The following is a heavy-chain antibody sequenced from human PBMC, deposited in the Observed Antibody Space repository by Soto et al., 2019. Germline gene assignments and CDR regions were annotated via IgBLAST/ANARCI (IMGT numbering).Heavy chain of an antibody. CDR1: GGTFSSYA. V-gene: IGHV1-18*01. J-gene: IGHJ2*01. CDR2: ITAYNGNT. CDR3: ARADSYGSYGFFDL. D-gene: IGHD5-18*01. Sequence: QGQLVQSGAEVKRPGSSVKVSCKASGGTFSSYAISWVRQAPGQGLEWMGWITAYNGNTHYAQNLQGRVTMTTNTSTSTAYMELWRLRSGDTAVYYCARADSYGSYGFFDLWGRGTRVSVSS.